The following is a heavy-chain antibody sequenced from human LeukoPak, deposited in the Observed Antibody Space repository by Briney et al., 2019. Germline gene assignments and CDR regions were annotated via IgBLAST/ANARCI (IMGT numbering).Heavy chain of an antibody. CDR2: ISYDGSNK. V-gene: IGHV3-30-3*01. CDR3: ARDRGPYGSGNPSGY. CDR1: GFTFSSYA. J-gene: IGHJ4*02. D-gene: IGHD3-10*01. Sequence: PGRSLRLSCAASGFTFSSYAMHWVRQAPGKGLEWVAVISYDGSNKYYADSVKGRFTISRDNSKNTLYLQMNSLRAEDTAVYYCARDRGPYGSGNPSGYWGQGTLVTVSS.